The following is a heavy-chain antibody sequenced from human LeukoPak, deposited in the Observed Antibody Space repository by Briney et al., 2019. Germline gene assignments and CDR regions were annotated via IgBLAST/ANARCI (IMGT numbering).Heavy chain of an antibody. CDR2: FDPEDGET. CDR1: GYTLTELS. Sequence: ASVKVSCKVSGYTLTELSMHWVRQALGKGLEWMGGFDPEDGETIYAQKFQGRVTMTEDTSTDTAYMELSSLRSEDTAVYYCATAGGAQQWLVYFDYWGQGTLVTVSS. J-gene: IGHJ4*02. D-gene: IGHD6-19*01. V-gene: IGHV1-24*01. CDR3: ATAGGAQQWLVYFDY.